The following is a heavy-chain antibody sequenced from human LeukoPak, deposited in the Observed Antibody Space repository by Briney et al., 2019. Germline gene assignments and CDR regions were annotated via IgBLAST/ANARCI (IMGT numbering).Heavy chain of an antibody. CDR2: IYYSGST. CDR3: ARSDDGDKSVFDY. CDR1: GGSISSYY. V-gene: IGHV4-59*01. Sequence: SGTLSLTCTVSGGSISSYYWSWIRQPPGKGLEWIGYIYYSGSTNYNPSLKSRVTISVDTSKNQFSLKLSSVTAADTAVYYCARSDDGDKSVFDYWGQGTLVTVSS. D-gene: IGHD4-17*01. J-gene: IGHJ4*02.